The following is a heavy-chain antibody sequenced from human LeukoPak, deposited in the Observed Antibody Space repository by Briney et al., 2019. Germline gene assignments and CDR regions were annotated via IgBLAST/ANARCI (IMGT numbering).Heavy chain of an antibody. V-gene: IGHV4-34*01. Sequence: SETLSLTCAVYGGSFSVYYWSWIRQPPGKGLEWIGEINHSGSTNYNPSLKSRVTISVDTSKNQFSLKLSSVTAADTAVYYCSRSITIFYWFDPWGQGTLVTVSS. CDR3: SRSITIFYWFDP. J-gene: IGHJ5*02. CDR1: GGSFSVYY. CDR2: INHSGST. D-gene: IGHD3-9*01.